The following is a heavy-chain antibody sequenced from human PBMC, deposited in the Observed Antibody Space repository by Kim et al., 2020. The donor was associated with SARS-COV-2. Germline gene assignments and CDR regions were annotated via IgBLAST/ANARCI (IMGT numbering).Heavy chain of an antibody. CDR3: ARLVGDSVSGSEWFDP. CDR1: GGSISSYY. J-gene: IGHJ5*02. D-gene: IGHD3-10*01. V-gene: IGHV4-59*08. CDR2: IYYSGST. Sequence: SETLSLTCTGSGGSISSYYWTWIRQPPGKGLEWIGYIYYSGSTNYNPSLQSRGTLSVDTSKNQFFLRLNSVTAADTAVYYCARLVGDSVSGSEWFDPWG.